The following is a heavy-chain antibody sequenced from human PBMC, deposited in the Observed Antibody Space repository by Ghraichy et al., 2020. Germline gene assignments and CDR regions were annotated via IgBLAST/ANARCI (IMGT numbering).Heavy chain of an antibody. J-gene: IGHJ4*02. D-gene: IGHD1-26*01. CDR2: ISSSSSYI. Sequence: GGSLRLSCAASGFTFSSYSMNWVRQAPGKGLEWVSSISSSSSYIYYADSVKGRFTISRDNAKNSLYLQMNSLRAEDTAVYYCARVAGWELPSPVDYWGQGTLVTVSS. CDR3: ARVAGWELPSPVDY. CDR1: GFTFSSYS. V-gene: IGHV3-21*01.